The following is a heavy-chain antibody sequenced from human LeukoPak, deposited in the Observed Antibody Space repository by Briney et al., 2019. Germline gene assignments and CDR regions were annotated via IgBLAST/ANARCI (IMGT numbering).Heavy chain of an antibody. CDR2: VNPNSGGT. CDR1: GYTFTGYY. Sequence: ASVKVSCKASGYTFTGYYMHWVRQAPGQGLEWMGWVNPNSGGTNYAQKFQGRVTMTRDTSISTAYMELSRLRSDDTAVYYCAREAVLRYLTYNWFDPWGQGTLVTVSS. D-gene: IGHD3-9*01. V-gene: IGHV1-2*02. CDR3: AREAVLRYLTYNWFDP. J-gene: IGHJ5*02.